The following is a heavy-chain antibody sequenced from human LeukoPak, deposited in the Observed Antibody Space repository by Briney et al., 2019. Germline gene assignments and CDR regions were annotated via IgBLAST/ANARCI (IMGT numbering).Heavy chain of an antibody. CDR2: ISGSGGNT. J-gene: IGHJ4*02. D-gene: IGHD5-24*01. V-gene: IGHV3-23*01. CDR1: GFIFNSYA. Sequence: GGSLRLSCAASGFIFNSYAMSWVRQAPGKGLEWVSVISGSGGNTYYADSVKGRFTISRDNSKNTLYLQMNSLRAEDTAVYYCAKGGDGYNYGSYFDYWGQGTLVTVSS. CDR3: AKGGDGYNYGSYFDY.